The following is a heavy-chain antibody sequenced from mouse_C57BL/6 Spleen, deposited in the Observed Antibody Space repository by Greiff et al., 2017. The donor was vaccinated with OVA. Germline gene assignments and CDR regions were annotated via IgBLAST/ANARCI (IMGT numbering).Heavy chain of an antibody. V-gene: IGHV5-4*03. D-gene: IGHD1-2*01. Sequence: DVKLVESGGGLVKPGGSLKLSCAASGFTFSSYAMSWVRQTPEKRLEWVATISDGGSYTYYPDNVKGRFTISRDNAKNNLYLQMSHLKSEDTAMYYRARAHYGEGVYAMDYWGQGTSVTVSS. J-gene: IGHJ4*01. CDR2: ISDGGSYT. CDR1: GFTFSSYA. CDR3: ARAHYGEGVYAMDY.